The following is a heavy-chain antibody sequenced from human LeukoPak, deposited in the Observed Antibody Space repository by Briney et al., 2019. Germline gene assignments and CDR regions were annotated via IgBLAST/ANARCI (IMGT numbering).Heavy chain of an antibody. CDR2: MNPNSGNT. V-gene: IGHV1-8*01. Sequence: GASVKVSCKASGYTFTSYDINWVRQATGQGLEWMGWMNPNSGNTGYAQKFQGRVTMTEDTSTDTAYMELSSLRSEDTAVYYCATGNWNFKAYYYYYYMDVWGKGTTVTVSS. CDR3: ATGNWNFKAYYYYYYMDV. CDR1: GYTFTSYD. J-gene: IGHJ6*03. D-gene: IGHD1-7*01.